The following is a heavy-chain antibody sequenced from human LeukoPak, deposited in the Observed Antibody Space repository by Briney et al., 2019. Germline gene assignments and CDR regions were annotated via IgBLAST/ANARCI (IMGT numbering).Heavy chain of an antibody. V-gene: IGHV3-23*01. CDR1: GFSFSSYA. CDR3: AMLIVVVQTLNYDSSPYNASDI. CDR2: ISGSGGIT. Sequence: QAGGSLRLSCGYSGFSFSSYAMSWVRQAPGKGLEWVSGISGSGGITDCADSVKGRFSISRDNSKNTLSLQMNSLRAEDTAVYYCAMLIVVVQTLNYDSSPYNASDIWGQGTMVTVSS. J-gene: IGHJ3*02. D-gene: IGHD3-22*01.